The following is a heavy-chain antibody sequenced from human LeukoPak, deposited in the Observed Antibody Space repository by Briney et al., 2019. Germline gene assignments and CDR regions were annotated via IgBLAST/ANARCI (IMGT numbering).Heavy chain of an antibody. CDR2: IRYDGSNK. J-gene: IGHJ4*02. CDR3: AKGFRYSSGWFYFDY. CDR1: GFTFSSYG. D-gene: IGHD6-19*01. V-gene: IGHV3-30*02. Sequence: GGSLRLSCAASGFTFSSYGMHWVRQAPGKGLEWVAFIRYDGSNKHYADSVKGRFTISRDNSKSTLYLQMNSLRAEDTAVYYCAKGFRYSSGWFYFDYWGQGTLVTVSS.